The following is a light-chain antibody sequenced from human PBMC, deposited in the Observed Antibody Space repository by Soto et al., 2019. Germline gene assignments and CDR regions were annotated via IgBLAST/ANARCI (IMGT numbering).Light chain of an antibody. CDR2: AAS. CDR3: QKYNSAAWT. CDR1: QGISNF. Sequence: GDRVTITCRASQGISNFLAWHQQKPGKVPKLLIYAASTLQSGVPSRFSGSGSGTDFTLTITSLQREDVATYYCQKYNSAAWTFGHGTKVEIK. J-gene: IGKJ1*01. V-gene: IGKV1-27*01.